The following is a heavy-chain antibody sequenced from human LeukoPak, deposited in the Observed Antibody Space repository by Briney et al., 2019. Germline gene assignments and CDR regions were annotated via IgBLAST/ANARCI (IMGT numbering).Heavy chain of an antibody. J-gene: IGHJ6*02. CDR2: ISGSGGST. V-gene: IGHV3-23*01. CDR3: AKAPYDYVWGSYRYTPYYYYYGMDV. D-gene: IGHD3-16*02. CDR1: GFTFSSYA. Sequence: PGGSLRLSCAASGFTFSSYAMSWVRQAPGKGLEWVSAISGSGGSTYYADSVKGRFTISRDNSKNTLYLQMNSLRAEDTAVYYCAKAPYDYVWGSYRYTPYYYYYGMDVWGQGTTVTVSS.